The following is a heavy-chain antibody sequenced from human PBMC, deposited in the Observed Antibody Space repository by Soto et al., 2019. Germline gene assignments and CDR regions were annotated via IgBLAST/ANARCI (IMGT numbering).Heavy chain of an antibody. CDR2: IDPKNGGT. V-gene: IGHV1-2*02. Sequence: AASVKVSCKASGYSISAYYIHWVRQAPGQGLEWMGWIDPKNGGTVSAQKFQGRLTMTRDTSISTVYVDLSGLTSDDTALYYCGRDDYGIFPYWGQGSLVTVSS. J-gene: IGHJ4*02. CDR3: GRDDYGIFPY. CDR1: GYSISAYY. D-gene: IGHD3-10*01.